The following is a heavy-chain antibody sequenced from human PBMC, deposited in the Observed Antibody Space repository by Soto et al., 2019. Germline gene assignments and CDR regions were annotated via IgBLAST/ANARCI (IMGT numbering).Heavy chain of an antibody. CDR3: AKGDPDSGYDGMDV. V-gene: IGHV3-30*18. D-gene: IGHD1-26*01. CDR1: GFTFSSYG. J-gene: IGHJ6*02. CDR2: ISYDGSNK. Sequence: GGSLRLSCAASGFTFSSYGMHWVRQAPGKGLEWVAVISYDGSNKYYADSVKGRFTISRDNSKNTLYLQMNSLRAEDTAVYYCAKGDPDSGYDGMDVWGQGTTVTVSS.